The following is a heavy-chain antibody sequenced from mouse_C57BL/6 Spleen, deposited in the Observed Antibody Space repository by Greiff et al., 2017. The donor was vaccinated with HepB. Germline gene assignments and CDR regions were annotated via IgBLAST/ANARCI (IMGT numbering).Heavy chain of an antibody. CDR3: TTHYYYGSSQYYFDY. CDR1: GFNIKDYY. J-gene: IGHJ2*01. CDR2: IDPEDGDT. V-gene: IGHV14-1*01. D-gene: IGHD1-1*01. Sequence: EVQLQQSGAELVRPGASVKLSCTASGFNIKDYYMHWVKQRPEQGLEWIGRIDPEDGDTEYAPKFQGKATMTADTSSNTAYLQLSSLTSEDTAVYYCTTHYYYGSSQYYFDYWGQGTTLTVSS.